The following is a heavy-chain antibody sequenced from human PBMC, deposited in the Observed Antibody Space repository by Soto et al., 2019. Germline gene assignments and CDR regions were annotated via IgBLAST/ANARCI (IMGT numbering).Heavy chain of an antibody. V-gene: IGHV1-18*01. D-gene: IGHD3-22*01. CDR1: GYTFSSYG. CDR3: ARDFYESSGYCDD. CDR2: ISGYSGNT. Sequence: ASVKVSCKAYGYTFSSYGLSWVRQAPGQGLEWMGWISGYSGNTVYTQRFKGRLTMATDTSTGTAYMELRSLRSDDTAVYYCARDFYESSGYCDDWGQRTLVTVSS. J-gene: IGHJ4*02.